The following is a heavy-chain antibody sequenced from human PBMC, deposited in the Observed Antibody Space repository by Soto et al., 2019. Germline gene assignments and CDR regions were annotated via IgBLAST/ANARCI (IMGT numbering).Heavy chain of an antibody. D-gene: IGHD3-10*02. Sequence: EVQLVESGGGLVKPGGSLRLSCAASGFTFSNAWMSWVRQAPGKGLAWVGRIKSKTDGGTTDYAAPVKGRFTISRDDSKNTLYLQMNSLKSEDTAVYYCTTGHCSFCFDYWGQGTLVTVSS. CDR3: TTGHCSFCFDY. CDR1: GFTFSNAW. V-gene: IGHV3-15*01. J-gene: IGHJ4*02. CDR2: IKSKTDGGTT.